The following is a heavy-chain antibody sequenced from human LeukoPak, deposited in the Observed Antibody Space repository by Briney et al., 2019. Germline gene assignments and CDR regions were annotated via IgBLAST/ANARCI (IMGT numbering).Heavy chain of an antibody. CDR2: IYYSGST. CDR1: GGSISSSSYY. J-gene: IGHJ4*02. CDR3: ASGGAYFAY. V-gene: IGHV4-39*07. D-gene: IGHD3-16*01. Sequence: SETLSLTCTVSGGSISSSSYYWGWIRQPPGKGLEWIGSIYYSGSTYYNPSLKSRVTISVDTSKNQFSLKLSSVTAADTAVYYCASGGAYFAYWGQGTLVTVSS.